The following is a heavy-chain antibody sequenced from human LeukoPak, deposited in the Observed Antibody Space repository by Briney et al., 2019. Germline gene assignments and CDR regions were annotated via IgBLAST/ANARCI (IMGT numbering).Heavy chain of an antibody. CDR1: GGTFTSYA. Sequence: ASVKVSCKASGGTFTSYAISWVRQAPGQGLEWMGGIIPIYGTANYAQKFKGRVTITADESTSTAYMELSSLRSEDTAVYYCARSSRLYYYYYMDVWGKGTTVTVSS. J-gene: IGHJ6*03. CDR2: IIPIYGTA. V-gene: IGHV1-69*13. D-gene: IGHD6-6*01. CDR3: ARSSRLYYYYYMDV.